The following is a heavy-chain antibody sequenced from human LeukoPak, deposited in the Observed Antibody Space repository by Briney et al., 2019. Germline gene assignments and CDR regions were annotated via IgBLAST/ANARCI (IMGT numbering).Heavy chain of an antibody. J-gene: IGHJ3*02. D-gene: IGHD4-17*01. CDR2: ISSSGSTI. Sequence: GGSLRLSCAASGFTFSSYEMNWVRQAPGKGLEWVSYISSSGSTIYYADSVKGRFTISRDNAKNSLYLQMNSLRAEDTAVYYCARDFGTTVTTFGAVDIWGQGTKVIVSS. CDR3: ARDFGTTVTTFGAVDI. CDR1: GFTFSSYE. V-gene: IGHV3-48*03.